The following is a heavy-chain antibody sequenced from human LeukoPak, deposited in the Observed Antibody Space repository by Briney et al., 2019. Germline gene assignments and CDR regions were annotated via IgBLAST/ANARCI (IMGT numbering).Heavy chain of an antibody. V-gene: IGHV3-30*04. CDR2: TTFDGRNN. CDR3: AKAECDY. Sequence: GGSLRPSCAASGFTFRLFAMHWVRQSPGKALEWVAVTTFDGRNNYYADSVKGRFTISRDNSKNTLYLQMNSLRAEDTAVYYCAKAECDYWGQGTLVTVSS. CDR1: GFTFRLFA. D-gene: IGHD3-3*01. J-gene: IGHJ4*02.